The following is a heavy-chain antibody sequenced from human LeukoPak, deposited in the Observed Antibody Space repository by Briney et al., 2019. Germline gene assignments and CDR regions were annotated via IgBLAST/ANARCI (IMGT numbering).Heavy chain of an antibody. CDR1: GFSFTTHA. V-gene: IGHV3-23*01. D-gene: IGHD6-19*01. CDR2: ISGSGGST. CDR3: AKDGPNTSGWFTGTFDI. J-gene: IGHJ3*02. Sequence: PGGSLRLSCVASGFSFTTHAMGWVRQAPGKGLEWVSHISGSGGSTKYSGSVKGRFTISRDNSKNTVFLQMNSLRAEDTAIYYCAKDGPNTSGWFTGTFDIWGQGTMVTVSS.